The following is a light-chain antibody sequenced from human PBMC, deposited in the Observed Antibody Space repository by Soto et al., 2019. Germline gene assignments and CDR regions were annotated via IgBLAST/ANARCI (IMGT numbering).Light chain of an antibody. V-gene: IGLV2-14*01. CDR3: SSYSSSGSLVV. CDR1: SSDVGGYNY. CDR2: DVS. Sequence: QSALTQPASVSGSPGQSITISCTGTSSDVGGYNYVSWYQQHPGKAPNLMISDVSNRPSGVSHRFSGSKSGNTASLTISGLQAEDEADYYGSSYSSSGSLVVFGGGTKLTVL. J-gene: IGLJ2*01.